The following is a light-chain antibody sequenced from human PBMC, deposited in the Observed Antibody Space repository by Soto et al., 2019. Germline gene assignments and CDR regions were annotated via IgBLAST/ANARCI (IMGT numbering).Light chain of an antibody. J-gene: IGKJ4*01. Sequence: DIQMTQSPSTLFASVGDRVTLTCRASQTVNSFLAWYQHKPGKAPKLLIYKASSLESGVPSRFSGIGSGTEFSLTISSLQPDDFGTYYCQHYKAYAFTFGGGTKVEMK. V-gene: IGKV1-5*03. CDR3: QHYKAYAFT. CDR2: KAS. CDR1: QTVNSF.